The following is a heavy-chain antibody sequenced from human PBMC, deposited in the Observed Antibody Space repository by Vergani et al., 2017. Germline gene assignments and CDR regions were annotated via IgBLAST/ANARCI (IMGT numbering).Heavy chain of an antibody. Sequence: QLQLQESGPGLVKPSETLSLTCSVSGYSIGSGFYWAWLRQPPGEGLQGFTSIHNRGKPYHKPSLKSRVSVSLDTSKNRFSPNMTSLTATDTAVYYCARSQGDYWYFDLWGHGSLVTVSS. J-gene: IGHJ2*01. V-gene: IGHV4-38-2*01. CDR1: GYSIGSGFY. D-gene: IGHD2-21*01. CDR3: ARSQGDYWYFDL. CDR2: IHNRGKP.